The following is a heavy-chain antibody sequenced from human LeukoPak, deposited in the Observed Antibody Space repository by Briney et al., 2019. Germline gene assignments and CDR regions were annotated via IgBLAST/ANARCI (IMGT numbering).Heavy chain of an antibody. CDR2: INPSGGST. CDR1: GYTFTSYY. J-gene: IGHJ4*02. CDR3: ARASPSCSSTSCPNSYYFDY. D-gene: IGHD2-2*01. V-gene: IGHV1-46*01. Sequence: ASVKVSCKASGYTFTSYYIHWVRQAPGQGLEWMGIINPSGGSTNYAQKFQGRVTMTRDTSISTAYMELSRLRSDDTAVYYCARASPSCSSTSCPNSYYFDYWGQGTLVTVSS.